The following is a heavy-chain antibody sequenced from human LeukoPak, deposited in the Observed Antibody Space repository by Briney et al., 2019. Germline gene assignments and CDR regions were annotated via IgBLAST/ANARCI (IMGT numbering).Heavy chain of an antibody. CDR3: ARDNNLGYCSSTSCYPNWYFDL. CDR2: INPSGGTT. D-gene: IGHD2-2*01. J-gene: IGHJ2*01. Sequence: GASVKVSCKASGYTFTSYYLHWVRQAPGQGLEWMGIINPSGGTTSYAQKFQGRVTMTRDTSTSTVYMELSSLGSEDTAVYYCARDNNLGYCSSTSCYPNWYFDLWGRGTLVTVSS. CDR1: GYTFTSYY. V-gene: IGHV1-46*01.